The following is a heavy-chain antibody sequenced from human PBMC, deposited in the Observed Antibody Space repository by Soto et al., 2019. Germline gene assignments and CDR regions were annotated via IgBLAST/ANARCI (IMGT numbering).Heavy chain of an antibody. CDR3: ARLPRRTREDVDY. J-gene: IGHJ4*02. D-gene: IGHD1-1*01. CDR2: FYYGGSP. Sequence: QLQLQESGPGLVKPSETLPLTCSVSGGSISSSGYNWGWIRQPPGKGLEWIGSFYYGGSPYYNPSLKSRVTISVDTSKNQFSLNLRSVTAADTAVYYCARLPRRTREDVDYWGQGTLAAVSS. V-gene: IGHV4-39*01. CDR1: GGSISSSGYN.